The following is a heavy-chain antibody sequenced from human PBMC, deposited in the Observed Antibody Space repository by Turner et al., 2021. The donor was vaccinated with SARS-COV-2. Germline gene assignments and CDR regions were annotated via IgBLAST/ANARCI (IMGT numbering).Heavy chain of an antibody. J-gene: IGHJ5*02. D-gene: IGHD3-10*01. V-gene: IGHV5-10-1*03. CDR3: ARQFKAMVRGAPLLSWFDP. CDR2: IDPSDSNT. CDR1: GYSFASYW. Sequence: EVQLVQSGAEVKRPGESLRICCKGSGYSFASYWISWVRQMPGKGLEWMGRIDPSDSNTNYSPSFQGHVTIAADKSISTAYLQWSSVKASDTAMYYCARQFKAMVRGAPLLSWFDPWGQGTLVTVSS.